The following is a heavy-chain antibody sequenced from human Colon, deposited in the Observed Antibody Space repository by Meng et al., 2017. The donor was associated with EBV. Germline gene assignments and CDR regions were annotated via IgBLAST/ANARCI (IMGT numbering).Heavy chain of an antibody. CDR2: VRYSGTA. J-gene: IGHJ4*02. Sequence: QLQLKGSVSGLVKPSETLSLPCTVSGGSLVNSDYFWDWICQPPGKGLEWFGSVRYSGTAYYNPSLTSRVTISVDTSKNQFSLNLSSLTAADTAVYYCARHVYGDSYGFWGQGTLVTVSS. CDR1: GGSLVNSDYF. D-gene: IGHD4-17*01. V-gene: IGHV4-39*01. CDR3: ARHVYGDSYGF.